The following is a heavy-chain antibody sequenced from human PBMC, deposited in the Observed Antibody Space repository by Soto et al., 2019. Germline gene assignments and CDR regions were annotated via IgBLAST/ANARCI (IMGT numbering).Heavy chain of an antibody. D-gene: IGHD2-21*01. CDR2: IYPADSDT. V-gene: IGHV5-51*01. J-gene: IGHJ6*02. CDR1: GYSFPSQW. CDR3: VRIPPSTTSYYDHSSGMDV. Sequence: GESLKISCKGSGYSFPSQWIGWVRQTPGKGLEWMGSIYPADSDTRYSPSFQGQVIISADKSIRTAYLEWSSLKASDSAMYYCVRIPPSTTSYYDHSSGMDVCGQGTKVTVSS.